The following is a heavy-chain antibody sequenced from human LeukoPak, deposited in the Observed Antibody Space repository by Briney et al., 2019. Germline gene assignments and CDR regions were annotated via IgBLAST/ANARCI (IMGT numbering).Heavy chain of an antibody. CDR2: ISYDGSNK. CDR1: GFTFSSYA. D-gene: IGHD6-13*01. Sequence: GGSLRLSCAASGFTFSSYAMHWVRQAPGKGLEWVAVISYDGSNKYYADSVKGRFTISRDNSKITLYLQMNSLRAEDTAVYYCAREGIAAADPFDYWGQGTLVTVSS. CDR3: AREGIAAADPFDY. J-gene: IGHJ4*02. V-gene: IGHV3-30-3*01.